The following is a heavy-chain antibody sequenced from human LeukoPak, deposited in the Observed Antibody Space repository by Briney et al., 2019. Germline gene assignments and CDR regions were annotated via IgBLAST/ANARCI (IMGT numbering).Heavy chain of an antibody. CDR2: INPNSGGT. J-gene: IGHJ4*02. CDR3: ARDSQGGSYDY. Sequence: WMGWINPNSGGTNYAQKFQGWVTMTRDTSISTAYMELSRLRSDDTAVYYCARDSQGGSYDYWGQGTLVTVSS. D-gene: IGHD1-26*01. V-gene: IGHV1-2*04.